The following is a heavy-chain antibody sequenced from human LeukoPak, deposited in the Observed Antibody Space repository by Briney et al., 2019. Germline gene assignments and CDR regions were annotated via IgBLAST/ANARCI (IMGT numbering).Heavy chain of an antibody. CDR2: LYGGGTT. CDR1: GVTVSSNY. D-gene: IGHD1-26*01. J-gene: IGHJ3*02. Sequence: RSLRLSCAVFGVTVSSNYMSWVRQAPGKGLEWVSVLYGGGTTYYADSVKGRFTISRGNSKNTLFLQMNSLRAEDTAVYYCARGRVGAPDVFDIWGQGTMVTVSS. V-gene: IGHV3-53*01. CDR3: ARGRVGAPDVFDI.